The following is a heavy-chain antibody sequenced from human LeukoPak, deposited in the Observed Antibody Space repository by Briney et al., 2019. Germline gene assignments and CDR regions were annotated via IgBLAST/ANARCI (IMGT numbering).Heavy chain of an antibody. CDR3: ARHWWGPDIADAANWFDP. CDR2: ISPADSFT. CDR1: GYSFSTYW. J-gene: IGHJ5*02. V-gene: IGHV5-51*01. D-gene: IGHD6-13*01. Sequence: PGESLKISCKGSGYSFSTYWIAWVRQMPGKGLEWMGMISPADSFTRYSPSFQGQVTMSADKSINTAYLQWSSLKASDTAMYYCARHWWGPDIADAANWFDPWGQGTLVTVTS.